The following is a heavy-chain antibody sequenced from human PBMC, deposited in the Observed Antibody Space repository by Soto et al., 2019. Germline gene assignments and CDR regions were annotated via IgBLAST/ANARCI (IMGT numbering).Heavy chain of an antibody. J-gene: IGHJ4*02. D-gene: IGHD1-1*01. V-gene: IGHV4-38-2*02. CDR3: AREKVGTTFFDN. CDR2: IYPSVSS. CDR1: GFAISRGYY. Sequence: PXETLSLTCRVSGFAISRGYYWSWVRQPPGKGLEWIGSIYPSVSSYHNPSLATRLRLSIDTSKNQFTLNLTSVTAADTALYFCAREKVGTTFFDNWGQGIQVTV.